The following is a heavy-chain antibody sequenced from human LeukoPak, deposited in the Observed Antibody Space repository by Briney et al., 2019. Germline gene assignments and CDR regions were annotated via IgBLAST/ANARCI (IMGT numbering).Heavy chain of an antibody. J-gene: IGHJ5*02. D-gene: IGHD2-21*02. CDR3: ARALVVVTAIPDP. Sequence: ASVEVSCKASGYTFTSYGICWVRQAPGQGLEWMGWISAYNGNINYAQKFQGRITMTTDTSTSTAYMELRSLRSDDTAVYFYARALVVVTAIPDPWGQGTLVTVSS. V-gene: IGHV1-18*01. CDR1: GYTFTSYG. CDR2: ISAYNGNI.